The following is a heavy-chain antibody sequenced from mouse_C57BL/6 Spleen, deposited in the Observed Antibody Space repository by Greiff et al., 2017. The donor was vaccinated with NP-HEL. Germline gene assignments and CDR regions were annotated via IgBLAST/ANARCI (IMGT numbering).Heavy chain of an antibody. V-gene: IGHV5-17*01. CDR1: GFTFSDYG. Sequence: EVKLMESGGGLVKPGGSLKLSCAASGFTFSDYGMHWVRQAPEKGLEWVAYISSGSSTIYYADTVKGRFTISRDNAKNTLFLQMTSLRSEDTAMYYCARPDYYGSSHFDYWGKGTTLTVSS. J-gene: IGHJ2*01. CDR3: ARPDYYGSSHFDY. D-gene: IGHD1-1*01. CDR2: ISSGSSTI.